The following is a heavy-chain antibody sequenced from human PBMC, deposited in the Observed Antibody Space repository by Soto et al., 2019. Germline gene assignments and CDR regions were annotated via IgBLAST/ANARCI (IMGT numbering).Heavy chain of an antibody. Sequence: WGSLRLSCAASGFTFSSYGMHWVRQDPGKGLEWVAVIWYDGSNKYYADSVKGRFTISRDNSKNTLYLQMNSLRAEDTAVYYCARDHRRGYSYGPSECWGKGKMVNVSA. V-gene: IGHV3-33*01. CDR1: GFTFSSYG. D-gene: IGHD5-18*01. J-gene: IGHJ4*02. CDR2: IWYDGSNK. CDR3: ARDHRRGYSYGPSEC.